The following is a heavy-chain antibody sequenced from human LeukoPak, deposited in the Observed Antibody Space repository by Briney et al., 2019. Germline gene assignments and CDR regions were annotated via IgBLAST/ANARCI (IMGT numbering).Heavy chain of an antibody. J-gene: IGHJ4*02. CDR2: ISSSGSTI. Sequence: PGGSLRLSCAASGFTLSSYEMNWVRQAPGKGLEWVSYISSSGSTIYYADSVKGRFTISRDNAKNSLYLQMNSLRAEDTAVYYCARGPHGGSQLHSFDYWGQGTLVTVSS. D-gene: IGHD1-26*01. CDR3: ARGPHGGSQLHSFDY. V-gene: IGHV3-48*03. CDR1: GFTLSSYE.